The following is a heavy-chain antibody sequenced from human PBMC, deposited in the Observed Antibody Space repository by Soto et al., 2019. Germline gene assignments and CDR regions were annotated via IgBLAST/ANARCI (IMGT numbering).Heavy chain of an antibody. Sequence: GWSLRLSCAASEFAFSTHAMHWVRQAPGEGLEWVAVISFDGTNKYYADSVKGRFTISRDNSRSTLYLQMNSLRIEDTAVYYCAASCDYNWFDPCGHGTLVTVS. CDR3: AASCDYNWFDP. V-gene: IGHV3-30-3*01. J-gene: IGHJ5*02. D-gene: IGHD2-21*02. CDR2: ISFDGTNK. CDR1: EFAFSTHA.